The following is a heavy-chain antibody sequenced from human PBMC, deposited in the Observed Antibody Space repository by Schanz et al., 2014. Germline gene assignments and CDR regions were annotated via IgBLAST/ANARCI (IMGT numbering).Heavy chain of an antibody. CDR3: AKDLDANYFDY. CDR2: VSDDGNKK. Sequence: QVHLMESGGGVVQPGRSLRLSCAASGFTFSGNAMHWVRQALGKGLEWVAVVSDDGNKKYYADSVKGRFTISRDNSKNTLYLQMNGLRDEDAAVYYCAKDLDANYFDYWGQGILVTVSS. J-gene: IGHJ4*02. D-gene: IGHD1-1*01. V-gene: IGHV3-30*18. CDR1: GFTFSGNA.